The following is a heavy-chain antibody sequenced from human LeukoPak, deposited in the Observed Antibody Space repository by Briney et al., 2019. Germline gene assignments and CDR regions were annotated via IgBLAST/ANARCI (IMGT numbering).Heavy chain of an antibody. J-gene: IGHJ5*02. D-gene: IGHD6-13*01. V-gene: IGHV1-2*06. CDR3: ARAGRQLVLKSWFDP. CDR1: GYTFTGYY. CDR2: INPSSGGT. Sequence: ASVKVSCKASGYTFTGYYMHWVRQAPGQGLEWMGRINPSSGGTNYAQKFQGRVTMTRDTSISTAYMELSRLRSDDTAVYYCARAGRQLVLKSWFDPWGQGTLVTVSS.